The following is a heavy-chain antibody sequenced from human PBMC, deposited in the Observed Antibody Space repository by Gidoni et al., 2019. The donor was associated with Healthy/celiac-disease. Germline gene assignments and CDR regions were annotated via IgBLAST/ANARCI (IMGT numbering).Heavy chain of an antibody. J-gene: IGHJ3*02. CDR2: INPSGGST. D-gene: IGHD2-21*02. Sequence: QVQLVQSGAEVKKPGASVKVSCKASGYTFTSYYMHWVRQAPGQGLEWMGIINPSGGSTSYAQKFQGRVTMTRDTSTSTVYMELSSLRSEDTAVYYCARSALKTKTTDCGGDCSHPKHDAFDIWGQGTMVTVSS. CDR3: ARSALKTKTTDCGGDCSHPKHDAFDI. V-gene: IGHV1-46*01. CDR1: GYTFTSYY.